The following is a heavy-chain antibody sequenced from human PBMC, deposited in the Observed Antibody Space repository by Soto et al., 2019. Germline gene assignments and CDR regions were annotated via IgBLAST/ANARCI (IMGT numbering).Heavy chain of an antibody. CDR2: IIPIFGTA. CDR3: AGSGTTTSGSYYYYYGMDV. CDR1: GGTFSSYA. Sequence: QVQLVQSGAEVQKPGSSVKVSCKASGGTFSSYAISWVRQAPGQGLEWMGGIIPIFGTANYAQKFQGRVTITADESTSTAYMELSSLRSEDTAVYYCAGSGTTTSGSYYYYYGMDVWGQGTTVTVSS. V-gene: IGHV1-69*01. D-gene: IGHD1-7*01. J-gene: IGHJ6*02.